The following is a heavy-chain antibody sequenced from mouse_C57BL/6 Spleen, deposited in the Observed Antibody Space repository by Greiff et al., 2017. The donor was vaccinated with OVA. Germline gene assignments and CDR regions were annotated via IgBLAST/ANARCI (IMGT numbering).Heavy chain of an antibody. CDR3: TSALYYYGSSGDY. CDR1: GYTFTSYW. Sequence: EVQLQESGTVLARPGASVKMSCKTSGYTFTSYWMHWVKQRPGQGLEWIGAIYPGNSDTSYNQKFKGKAKLTAVTSASTAYMELSSLTNEDSAVYYCTSALYYYGSSGDYWGQGTTLTVSS. V-gene: IGHV1-5*01. J-gene: IGHJ2*01. CDR2: IYPGNSDT. D-gene: IGHD1-1*01.